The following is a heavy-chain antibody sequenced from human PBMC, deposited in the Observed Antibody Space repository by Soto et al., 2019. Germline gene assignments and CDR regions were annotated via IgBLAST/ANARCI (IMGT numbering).Heavy chain of an antibody. D-gene: IGHD6-13*01. Sequence: EVHLVESGGGLVQPGGSLRLSCAASGFTSSSYSLNWVRQAPGKGLEWVSYITSSGTTVYYADSGRGRFNISRDNAKNSLYLQMNSLRDDDTAVYYCARGSSNWAYYFDFWGQGTLVTVSS. J-gene: IGHJ4*02. CDR1: GFTSSSYS. V-gene: IGHV3-48*02. CDR2: ITSSGTTV. CDR3: ARGSSNWAYYFDF.